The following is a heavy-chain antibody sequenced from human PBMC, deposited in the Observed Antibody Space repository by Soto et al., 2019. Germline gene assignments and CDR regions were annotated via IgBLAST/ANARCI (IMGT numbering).Heavy chain of an antibody. J-gene: IGHJ4*02. CDR2: ITSSGGNT. CDR3: AKGNGAAGGTGAYFHS. D-gene: IGHD6-13*01. CDR1: GFTFRSYA. Sequence: PGGSLRLSCATSGFTFRSYAMSWVRQAPGAGLEWVSTITSSGGNTFYAGSVKGRFTISRDNSKSTLSLQINSLKAEDTAIYYCAKGNGAAGGTGAYFHSWGQGTLVTVSS. V-gene: IGHV3-23*01.